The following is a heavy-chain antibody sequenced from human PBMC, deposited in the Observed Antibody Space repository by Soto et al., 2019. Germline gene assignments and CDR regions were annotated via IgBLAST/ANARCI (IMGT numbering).Heavy chain of an antibody. V-gene: IGHV3-23*01. J-gene: IGHJ4*02. Sequence: EVQLLESGGGLVQPGGSLRLSCAASGFTFSSYGMTWVRQAPGKGLEWVSFSSATGAGTYYADYVKGRFTISRDNSKNTLYLQMTSPRAADTAVYYCAKDRRAGGNYGFYSDFWGQGALVIVSS. CDR3: AKDRRAGGNYGFYSDF. CDR1: GFTFSSYG. CDR2: SSATGAGT. D-gene: IGHD1-7*01.